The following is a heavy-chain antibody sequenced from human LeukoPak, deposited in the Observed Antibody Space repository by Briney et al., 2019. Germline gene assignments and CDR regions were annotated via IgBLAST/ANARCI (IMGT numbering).Heavy chain of an antibody. V-gene: IGHV4-30-4*01. D-gene: IGHD3-10*01. Sequence: SETLSLTCTVSGGSIRSGDYSWSWIRQPPGKGLEWIGYIYYSGSTYYNPSLKSRVTISGDTSKNQFSLNLSSVTAADTAVYYCTTDRARGGDSFDYWGQGTLVTVSS. CDR2: IYYSGST. J-gene: IGHJ4*02. CDR3: TTDRARGGDSFDY. CDR1: GGSIRSGDYS.